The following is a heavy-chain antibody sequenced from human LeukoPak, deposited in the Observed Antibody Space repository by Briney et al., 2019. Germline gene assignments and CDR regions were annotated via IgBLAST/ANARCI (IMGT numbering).Heavy chain of an antibody. Sequence: GGSLRLSCVASGFSLSSYIINWVRQAPGKGLEWVSYISGGAGPIYYADSVKGRFTISRDIGKNSLYLQMNSLRVEDTAVYYCARDRRYSDSGYFYYDYWGQGALVTVSS. V-gene: IGHV3-48*01. J-gene: IGHJ4*02. CDR3: ARDRRYSDSGYFYYDY. D-gene: IGHD3-22*01. CDR2: ISGGAGPI. CDR1: GFSLSSYI.